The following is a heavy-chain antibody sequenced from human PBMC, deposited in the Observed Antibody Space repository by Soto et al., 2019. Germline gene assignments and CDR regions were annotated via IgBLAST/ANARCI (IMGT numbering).Heavy chain of an antibody. Sequence: PSETLSLTCTVSGGSVSSGSYYWSWVRQPPGKGLEWIAYIYYSGSTNYNPSLKSRVTISVDRSKNQFSLKLNSVTAADTAVYYCARATYYYYGMDVWGQGXTVTVYS. J-gene: IGHJ6*02. CDR3: ARATYYYYGMDV. CDR2: IYYSGST. D-gene: IGHD1-26*01. V-gene: IGHV4-61*01. CDR1: GGSVSSGSYY.